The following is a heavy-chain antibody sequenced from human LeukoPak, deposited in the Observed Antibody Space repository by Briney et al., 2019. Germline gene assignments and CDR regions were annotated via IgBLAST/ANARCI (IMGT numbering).Heavy chain of an antibody. V-gene: IGHV3-30*18. Sequence: GGSLRLSCAASVFSFRSYGMHWVRQAPGKGLEWASLISYDGSNNYYADSVKGRFTISRDNSRNTLYLQMNSLRAEDTAVYYCAKGSNYDYVWGSVDYYYGMDVWGQGTTVTVSS. J-gene: IGHJ6*02. D-gene: IGHD3-16*01. CDR2: ISYDGSNN. CDR3: AKGSNYDYVWGSVDYYYGMDV. CDR1: VFSFRSYG.